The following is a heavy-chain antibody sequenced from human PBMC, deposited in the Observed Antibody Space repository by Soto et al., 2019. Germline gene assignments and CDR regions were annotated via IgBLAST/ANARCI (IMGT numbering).Heavy chain of an antibody. D-gene: IGHD5-18*01. Sequence: QVQLVQSGAEVKKPGASVKVSCKASGYTFTANYMHWVRQAPGPGLAWVGWINPTRGGTNYAQECQGRATMTRDTSINTAYMERSRLRSDDTAVYYCARVDGYSYGLGGGYWGQGTLVTVSA. V-gene: IGHV1-2*02. J-gene: IGHJ4*02. CDR2: INPTRGGT. CDR3: ARVDGYSYGLGGGY. CDR1: GYTFTANY.